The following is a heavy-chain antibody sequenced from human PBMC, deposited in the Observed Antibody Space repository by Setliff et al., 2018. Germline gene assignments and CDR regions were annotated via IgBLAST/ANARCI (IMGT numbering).Heavy chain of an antibody. V-gene: IGHV4-61*02. CDR3: AHGEHGHRFDYGHSYPMDV. CDR2: IYTSGST. J-gene: IGHJ6*03. D-gene: IGHD4-17*01. Sequence: SETLSLTCTVSGGSISSGSYYWSWIRQPAGKGLEWIGRIYTSGSTNYNPSLKSRVTISVDTSRNQVLLTLTNVDPVDTATYFCAHGEHGHRFDYGHSYPMDVWGTGTSVTVSS. CDR1: GGSISSGSYY.